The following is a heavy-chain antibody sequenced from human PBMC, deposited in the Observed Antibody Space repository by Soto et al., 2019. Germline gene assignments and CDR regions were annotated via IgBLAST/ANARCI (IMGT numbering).Heavy chain of an antibody. CDR3: ARVIAVAGKIHYYYYGMDV. CDR1: GYTFTSYG. D-gene: IGHD6-19*01. Sequence: WASVKVSCKASGYTFTSYGISWVRQAPGQGLEWMGWISAYNGNTNYAQKLQGRVTMTTDTSTSTAYMELRSLRSDDTAVYYCARVIAVAGKIHYYYYGMDVWGQGTTVTVSS. J-gene: IGHJ6*02. V-gene: IGHV1-18*01. CDR2: ISAYNGNT.